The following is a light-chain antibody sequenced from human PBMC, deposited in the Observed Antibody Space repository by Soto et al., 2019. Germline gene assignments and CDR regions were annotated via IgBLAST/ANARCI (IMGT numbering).Light chain of an antibody. CDR3: SSYTSSSTLEV. CDR2: DVS. J-gene: IGLJ1*01. V-gene: IGLV2-14*01. Sequence: SSLTQPSSVTGSPGQSITISCTGTSSDVGGYNYVSWYQQHPGKAPKLMIYDVSNRPSGVSNRFSGSKSGNTASLTISGLQAEDEADYYCSSYTSSSTLEVFRTGTKVTVL. CDR1: SSDVGGYNY.